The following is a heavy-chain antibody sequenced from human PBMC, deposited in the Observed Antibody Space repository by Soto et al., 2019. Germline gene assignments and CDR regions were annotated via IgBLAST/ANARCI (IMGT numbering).Heavy chain of an antibody. Sequence: DVQLVETGGDLVQPGGSLRLSCAVSGFSSSSYAFNWVRQAPGRGLEWVSFISSRGSSIYYADSVEGRFTISRDSAQNSLFLQMDSLRDEDTAVYYCVRLGFCSGATCNHYFYYYAMDVWGLGTTVVVSS. CDR1: GFSSSSYA. D-gene: IGHD2-15*01. CDR2: ISSRGSSI. V-gene: IGHV3-48*03. J-gene: IGHJ6*02. CDR3: VRLGFCSGATCNHYFYYYAMDV.